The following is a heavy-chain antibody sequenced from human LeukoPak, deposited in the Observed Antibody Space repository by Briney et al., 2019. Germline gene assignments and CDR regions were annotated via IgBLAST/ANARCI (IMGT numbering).Heavy chain of an antibody. V-gene: IGHV3-53*01. CDR3: GSRPAATPYYYYYGMDV. J-gene: IGHJ6*02. Sequence: GGALSHSRAASGFTHSSNYMSWVRQAPAKGLEGGSVIYSGGSTYYVDSGTGRFPISRDNSKNTLYLQMNSLRAEDTAVYYCGSRPAATPYYYYYGMDVWGQGTTVTVSS. D-gene: IGHD2-2*01. CDR2: IYSGGST. CDR1: GFTHSSNY.